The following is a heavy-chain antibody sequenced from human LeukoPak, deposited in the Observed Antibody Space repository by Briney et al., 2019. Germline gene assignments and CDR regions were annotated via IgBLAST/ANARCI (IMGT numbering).Heavy chain of an antibody. CDR2: ISCSGDST. D-gene: IGHD4-17*01. J-gene: IGHJ6*03. V-gene: IGHV3-23*01. CDR1: GFTFSSYA. Sequence: GGSLRLSCAASGFTFSSYAMTWVRQAPGKGLEWVSAISCSGDSTFYADSVKGRFTISRDNSKNMLYLQMNSLRAEDTAVYYCAKGGRTAVTYALYYYYYMDVWGKGTTVTVSS. CDR3: AKGGRTAVTYALYYYYYMDV.